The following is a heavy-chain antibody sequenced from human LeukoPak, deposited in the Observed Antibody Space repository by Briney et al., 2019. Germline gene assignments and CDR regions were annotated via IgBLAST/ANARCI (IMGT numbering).Heavy chain of an antibody. D-gene: IGHD2-2*02. CDR2: ISGSSSTI. V-gene: IGHV3-48*01. CDR1: RFTFSSYR. CDR3: ARADFCNSASCYTAEYFQH. Sequence: GGSLRLSCAASRFTFSSYRMIWVRQAPGKGLEWVSYISGSSSTIYYADSVKGRFTISRDNAQKSLFLQMNSLRAEDTAVYYCARADFCNSASCYTAEYFQHWGPGTLVTVSS. J-gene: IGHJ1*01.